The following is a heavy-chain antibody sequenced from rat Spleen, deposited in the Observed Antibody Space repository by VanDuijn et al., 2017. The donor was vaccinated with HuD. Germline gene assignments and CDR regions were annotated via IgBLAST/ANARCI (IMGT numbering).Heavy chain of an antibody. CDR1: GFTFSDCY. CDR2: ISDGGSST. Sequence: EVQLVESDGGLVQPGRSLKLSCATSGFTFSDCYMAWVRQDPTKGLEWVATISDGGSSTYYRDSVKGRFTVSRNNAKSTLDLEMDSLRSEDTATYYCVRQGYLRDWYFDFWGPGTMVTVSS. V-gene: IGHV5-29*01. J-gene: IGHJ1*01. CDR3: VRQGYLRDWYFDF. D-gene: IGHD2-7*01.